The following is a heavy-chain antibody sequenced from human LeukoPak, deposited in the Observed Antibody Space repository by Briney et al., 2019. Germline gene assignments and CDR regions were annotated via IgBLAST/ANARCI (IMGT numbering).Heavy chain of an antibody. CDR2: ISSSSSII. Sequence: GGSLRLSCAASGFTFSSYNMNWVRQAPGKGLEWVLYISSSSSIIYYADSVKGRFTISRDNAKNSLYLQMNNLRDEDTAVYFCARGYSRGLDYWGQGALVTVSS. CDR1: GFTFSSYN. V-gene: IGHV3-48*02. CDR3: ARGYSRGLDY. J-gene: IGHJ4*02. D-gene: IGHD2-15*01.